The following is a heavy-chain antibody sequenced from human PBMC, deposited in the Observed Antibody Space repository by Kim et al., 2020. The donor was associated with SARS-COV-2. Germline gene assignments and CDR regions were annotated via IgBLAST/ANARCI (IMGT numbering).Heavy chain of an antibody. D-gene: IGHD3-10*01. CDR1: GLTFSSYE. CDR2: ISSSANMI. V-gene: IGHV3-48*03. J-gene: IGHJ6*02. Sequence: GGSLRLSCVASGLTFSSYEMNWVRQAPGKGLEWVSYISSSANMIFYADSVKGLFVISSDNAKNSLFLEMNRMRAEDTAVYYCARDQRFGSYGMDVWGQGT. CDR3: ARDQRFGSYGMDV.